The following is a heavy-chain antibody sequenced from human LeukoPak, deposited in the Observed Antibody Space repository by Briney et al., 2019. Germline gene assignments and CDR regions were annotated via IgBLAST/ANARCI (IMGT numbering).Heavy chain of an antibody. CDR3: ATVGAGNYYAMDV. CDR1: GFTFSSYE. CDR2: ISSSGSNI. Sequence: GGSLRLSCAASGFTFSSYEMNWVRQVPGKGLEWVSYISSSGSNIFYADSVKGRFTMSRDNAKDSLYLQLNSLRAEDTAVYYCATVGAGNYYAMDVWGQGTTVTVSS. V-gene: IGHV3-48*03. J-gene: IGHJ6*02. D-gene: IGHD4/OR15-4a*01.